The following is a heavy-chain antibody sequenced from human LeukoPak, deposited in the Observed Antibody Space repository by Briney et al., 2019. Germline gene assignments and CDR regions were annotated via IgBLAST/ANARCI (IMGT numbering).Heavy chain of an antibody. Sequence: GGSLRLSCVASGFTFTSSAMSWGPQVPGKGLEWVSAISGSSVTTYYADSVTGRFTISRDNSKNTLYLQMNSLRAGDTAVYYCAKDTEPIRYWGQGTLVTVSS. CDR3: AKDTEPIRY. CDR2: ISGSSVTT. D-gene: IGHD2-8*02. J-gene: IGHJ4*02. V-gene: IGHV3-23*01. CDR1: GFTFTSSA.